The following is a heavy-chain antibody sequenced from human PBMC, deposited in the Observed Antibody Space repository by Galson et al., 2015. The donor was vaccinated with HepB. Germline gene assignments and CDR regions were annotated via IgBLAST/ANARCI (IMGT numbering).Heavy chain of an antibody. CDR2: ISAYNGNT. Sequence: SVKVSCKASGYTFTSYGISWVRQAPGQGLEWMGWISAYNGNTNYAQKPQGRVTMTTDTSTSTAYMELRSLRSEDTAVYYCARVVFSSWAFGPWGQGTLVTVSS. V-gene: IGHV1-18*01. CDR3: ARVVFSSWAFGP. J-gene: IGHJ5*02. CDR1: GYTFTSYG. D-gene: IGHD6-13*01.